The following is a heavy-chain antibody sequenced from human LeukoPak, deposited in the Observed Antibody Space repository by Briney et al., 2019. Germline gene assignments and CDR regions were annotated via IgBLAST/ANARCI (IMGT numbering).Heavy chain of an antibody. CDR1: GITVSTNY. D-gene: IGHD2-2*01. CDR2: ISSSSSYI. J-gene: IGHJ4*02. Sequence: GGSLRLSCAASGITVSTNYMNWVRQAPGKGLEWVSSISSSSSYIYYADPVKGRFTISRDNAKNSLYLQMNSLRAEDTAVYYCARDQINQLPSFDYWGQGTLVTVSS. CDR3: ARDQINQLPSFDY. V-gene: IGHV3-21*01.